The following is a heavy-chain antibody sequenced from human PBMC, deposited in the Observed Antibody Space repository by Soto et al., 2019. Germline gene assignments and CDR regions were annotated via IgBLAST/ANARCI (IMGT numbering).Heavy chain of an antibody. V-gene: IGHV4-39*01. J-gene: IGHJ6*02. CDR1: GGSISSGDYY. Sequence: SETLSLTCTVSGGSISSGDYYWGWIRQPPGKGLEWIGSIYYSGSTYYNPSLKSRVTISVDTSNNQFSLKLSSVTAADTAVYYCARHVLVPAAIGGMDVWGQGTTVTVSS. CDR2: IYYSGST. D-gene: IGHD2-2*02. CDR3: ARHVLVPAAIGGMDV.